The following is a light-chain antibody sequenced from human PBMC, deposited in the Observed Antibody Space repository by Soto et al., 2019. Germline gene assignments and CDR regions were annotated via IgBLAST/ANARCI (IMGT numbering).Light chain of an antibody. CDR3: QKSYTPLT. V-gene: IGKV1-39*01. CDR2: DAS. J-gene: IGKJ3*01. Sequence: DIQMTQVPSSLSASVGDRVTITCRASQNINNYLNWYQQKPGKAPNLLIYDASNLQSGVSSRFSGSGSGTDFTITISSLQPEDFAIYYCQKSYTPLTFGPGTKVDLK. CDR1: QNINNY.